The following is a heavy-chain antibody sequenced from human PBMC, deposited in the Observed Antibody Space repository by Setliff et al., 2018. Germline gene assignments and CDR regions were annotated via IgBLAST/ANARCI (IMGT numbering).Heavy chain of an antibody. CDR2: FSSRNNYI. J-gene: IGHJ5*01. V-gene: IGHV3-21*01. Sequence: GGSLRLSCEASGFSFSNYAMNWVRQAPGKGLEWVASFSSRNNYIYHADSVKGRFTISRDNAKTSLYLQMDSLRAEDTAVYFCARSPGWIPWFDSWGQGTLVTVSS. D-gene: IGHD5-18*01. CDR3: ARSPGWIPWFDS. CDR1: GFSFSNYA.